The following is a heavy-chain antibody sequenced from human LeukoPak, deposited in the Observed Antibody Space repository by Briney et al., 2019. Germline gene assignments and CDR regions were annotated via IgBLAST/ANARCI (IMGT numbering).Heavy chain of an antibody. Sequence: GGSLRLSCAASGFNFNNYAMHWVRQAPGKGLEFVSAISINGGTTYYAKSVKGGFTISRDNTKNTLFLQMDSLRPEDMAVYYCARGSDYDILTAYVQWGQGALVTVSS. D-gene: IGHD3-9*01. CDR3: ARGSDYDILTAYVQ. V-gene: IGHV3-64*01. CDR2: ISINGGTT. J-gene: IGHJ4*02. CDR1: GFNFNNYA.